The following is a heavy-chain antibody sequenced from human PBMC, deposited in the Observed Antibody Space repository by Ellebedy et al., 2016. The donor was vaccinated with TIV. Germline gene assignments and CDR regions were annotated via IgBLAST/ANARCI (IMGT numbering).Heavy chain of an antibody. J-gene: IGHJ4*02. V-gene: IGHV4-4*09. CDR1: GGSFDVYY. Sequence: SETLSLTCAVYGGSFDVYYWSWIRQPPGKGLEWIGYMYNSGSTNYSPSLKSRVTISMDTSKNQFSLNLSSVTAADTAIYYCARLADHWGRGTLVTVSS. CDR3: ARLADH. CDR2: MYNSGST.